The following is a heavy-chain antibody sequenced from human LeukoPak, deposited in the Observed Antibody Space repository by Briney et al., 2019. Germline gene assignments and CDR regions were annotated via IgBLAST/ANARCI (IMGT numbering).Heavy chain of an antibody. CDR3: ARGGSSANYGMDV. J-gene: IGHJ6*02. CDR2: ISSSSSYI. Sequence: GGSLRLSCAASGFTFSSYSMNWVRQAPGRGLEWVSSISSSSSYIYYADSVKGRFTISRDNAKNSLYLQMNSLRAEDTAVYYCARGGSSANYGMDVWGQGTTVTVSS. V-gene: IGHV3-21*01. D-gene: IGHD6-6*01. CDR1: GFTFSSYS.